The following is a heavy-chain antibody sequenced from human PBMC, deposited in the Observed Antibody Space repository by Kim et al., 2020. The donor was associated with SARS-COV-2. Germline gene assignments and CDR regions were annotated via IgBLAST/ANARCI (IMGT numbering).Heavy chain of an antibody. Sequence: KIQGRVTMTTDTSTSTAYMGLRSLRADDTAVYYCARVYYYDSSGYQYFDYWGQGTLVTVSS. CDR3: ARVYYYDSSGYQYFDY. D-gene: IGHD3-22*01. V-gene: IGHV1-18*01. J-gene: IGHJ4*02.